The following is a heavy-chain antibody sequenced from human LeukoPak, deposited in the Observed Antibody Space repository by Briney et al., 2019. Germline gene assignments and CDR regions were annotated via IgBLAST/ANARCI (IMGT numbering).Heavy chain of an antibody. D-gene: IGHD5-18*01. V-gene: IGHV4-34*01. Sequence: SETLSLTCAVYGGSFSGYYWSWIRQPPGKGLEWIGEINHSGSTNYNPSLKSRVTISVDTSKNQFSLKLSSVTAADTAVYYCARGGYSCGYIDYWGQGTLVTVSS. CDR1: GGSFSGYY. J-gene: IGHJ4*02. CDR3: ARGGYSCGYIDY. CDR2: INHSGST.